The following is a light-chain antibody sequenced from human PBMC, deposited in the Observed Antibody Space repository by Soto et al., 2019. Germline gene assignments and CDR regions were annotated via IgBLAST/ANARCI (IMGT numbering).Light chain of an antibody. J-gene: IGLJ1*01. V-gene: IGLV2-14*02. CDR3: CSYTSSTPFYV. Sequence: QSALTQPASVSGSPGQSITISCTGTSGDVGNYNLVSWYQQHPGKAPKLMIYEVNKWPSGVSNRFSGSKSGNTASLTISGLQAEDEADYYCCSYTSSTPFYVFGTGTKVTVL. CDR1: SGDVGNYNL. CDR2: EVN.